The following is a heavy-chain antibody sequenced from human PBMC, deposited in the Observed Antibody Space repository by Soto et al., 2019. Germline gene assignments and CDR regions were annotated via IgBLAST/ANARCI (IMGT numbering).Heavy chain of an antibody. CDR1: GFSFSSYG. CDR2: ISYDGSNK. Sequence: PGGSLTLACAASGFSFSSYGMHWVRQAPGKGLEWVAVISYDGSNKYYADSVKGRFTISRDNSKNTLYLQMNSRRAEDTAVYYCAKANTPRRPRSGEPVVPFYYWGQGTLLTVSS. J-gene: IGHJ4*02. D-gene: IGHD3-10*01. V-gene: IGHV3-30*18. CDR3: AKANTPRRPRSGEPVVPFYY.